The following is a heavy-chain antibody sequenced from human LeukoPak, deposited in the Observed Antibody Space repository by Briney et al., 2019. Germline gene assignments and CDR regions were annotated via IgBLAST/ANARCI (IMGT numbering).Heavy chain of an antibody. CDR3: ARDEEKYCSGGSCPAYFDY. V-gene: IGHV1-18*01. Sequence: ASVKVSCKTSGYNFRHYGISWVRQAPGQGLEWMAWISGGYNGDSNYALKLRGRLTMTTDTSTSTAYMELRSLRSDDTAVYYCARDEEKYCSGGSCPAYFDYWGQGTLVTVSS. CDR1: GYNFRHYG. J-gene: IGHJ4*02. D-gene: IGHD2-15*01. CDR2: ISGGYNGDS.